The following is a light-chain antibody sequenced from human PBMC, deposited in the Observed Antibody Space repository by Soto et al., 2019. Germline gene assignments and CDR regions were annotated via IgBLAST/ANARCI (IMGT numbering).Light chain of an antibody. CDR2: EVT. J-gene: IGLJ1*01. V-gene: IGLV2-14*03. CDR3: SSYTSSSTYV. Sequence: QSVLTQPASVSGSPGQSITISCTGTSSDVGAYNYVSWYQQHPGKAPKLMIYEVTYRPSGVSDRFSGSKSANTASLTISGLQAGDEADYYCSSYTSSSTYVFGTGTKVTVL. CDR1: SSDVGAYNY.